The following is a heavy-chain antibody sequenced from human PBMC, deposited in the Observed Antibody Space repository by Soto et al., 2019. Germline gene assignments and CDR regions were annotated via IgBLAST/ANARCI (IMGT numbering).Heavy chain of an antibody. V-gene: IGHV3-30*14. J-gene: IGHJ4*02. Sequence: PGGSLRLSCAASGFTFSSYAMHWVRQAPGKGLEWVAVISYDGSNKYYADSVKGRFTISRDNSKNTLYLQMNSLRAEDTAVYYCARSPANVYCRGPDCYERYFDYWGQGTQVTVSS. D-gene: IGHD2-21*02. CDR3: ARSPANVYCRGPDCYERYFDY. CDR1: GFTFSSYA. CDR2: ISYDGSNK.